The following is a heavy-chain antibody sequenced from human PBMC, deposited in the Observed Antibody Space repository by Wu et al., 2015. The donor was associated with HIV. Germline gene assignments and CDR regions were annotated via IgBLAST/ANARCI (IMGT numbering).Heavy chain of an antibody. CDR1: GYTFTRYY. CDR2: INAYDGTA. V-gene: IGHV1-46*03. CDR3: AREVRQGDCSGGPCYFLYY. D-gene: IGHD2-15*01. Sequence: QVQLVQSGAEVEKPGASVKISCKASGYTFTRYYLHWVRQAPGQGLEWMGIINAYDGTATYAQKFQGRVTMTRDTSTSTVYMELSSLRSEDTAIYYCAREVRQGDCSGGPCYFLYYWADGT. J-gene: IGHJ4*01.